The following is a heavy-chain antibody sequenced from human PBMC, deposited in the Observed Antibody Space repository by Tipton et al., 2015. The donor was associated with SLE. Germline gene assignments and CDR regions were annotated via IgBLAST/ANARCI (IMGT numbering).Heavy chain of an antibody. CDR2: INHSGST. CDR1: GGSFSGYY. V-gene: IGHV4-34*01. Sequence: LRLSCAVYGGSFSGYYWSWLRQPPGKGPEWIGEINHSGSTNYNPSLQSRVTISVDTSKNQLSLKLSSVPAEDTAVYYCATPLVGATSAFDIWGQGTMVTVSS. D-gene: IGHD1-26*01. CDR3: ATPLVGATSAFDI. J-gene: IGHJ3*02.